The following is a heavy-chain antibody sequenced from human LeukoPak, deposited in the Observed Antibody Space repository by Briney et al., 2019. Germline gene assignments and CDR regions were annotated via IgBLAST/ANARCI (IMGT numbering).Heavy chain of an antibody. Sequence: SETLSLTCTVSGGSISGYYWSWFRQPPGKGLEWIGYIHSSGATGYNPSLQSRITTSVDTSKNQVSLKLSSVTVADTAFYYCTRAGYGSNGYYLDYWGQGTLVTVSS. CDR2: IHSSGAT. D-gene: IGHD3-22*01. V-gene: IGHV4-59*01. CDR1: GGSISGYY. CDR3: TRAGYGSNGYYLDY. J-gene: IGHJ4*02.